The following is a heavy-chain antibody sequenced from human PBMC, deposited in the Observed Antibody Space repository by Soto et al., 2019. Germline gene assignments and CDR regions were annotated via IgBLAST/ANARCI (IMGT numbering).Heavy chain of an antibody. CDR3: ARDGVFGVVSGHYYYYMDV. J-gene: IGHJ6*03. CDR1: GFTFSSYW. Sequence: GGSLRLSCAASGFTFSSYWMSWVRQAPGKGLEWVANIKQDGSEKYYVDSVKGRFTISRDNAKNSLYLQMNSLRAEDTAVYYCARDGVFGVVSGHYYYYMDVWGKGTTVTVSS. D-gene: IGHD3-3*01. V-gene: IGHV3-7*01. CDR2: IKQDGSEK.